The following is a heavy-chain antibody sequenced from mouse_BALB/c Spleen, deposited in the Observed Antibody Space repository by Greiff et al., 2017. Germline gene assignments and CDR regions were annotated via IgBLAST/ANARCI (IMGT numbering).Heavy chain of an antibody. CDR3: AREATMITTGAMDY. J-gene: IGHJ4*01. CDR1: GYTFTSYW. V-gene: IGHV1-7*01. D-gene: IGHD2-4*01. Sequence: QVQLQQSGAELAKPGASVKMSCKASGYTFTSYWMHWVKQRPGQGLEWIGYINPSTGYTEYNQKFKDKATLTADKSSSTAYMQLSSLTSEDSAVYYCAREATMITTGAMDYWGQGTSVTVSS. CDR2: INPSTGYT.